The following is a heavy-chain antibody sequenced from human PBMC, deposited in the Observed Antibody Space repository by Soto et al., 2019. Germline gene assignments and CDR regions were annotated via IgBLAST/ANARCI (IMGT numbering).Heavy chain of an antibody. CDR1: GFTFSSSA. CDR3: AKDKSSSCCPNWFDP. V-gene: IGHV3-23*01. Sequence: GGSLRLSCAASGFTFSSSAMSWVRQAPGKGLEWVSAISGSGGSTYYADSVKGRFTISRDNSKNTLYLQMNSLRAEDTAVYYCAKDKSSSCCPNWFDPWGQGTLVTVSS. J-gene: IGHJ5*02. CDR2: ISGSGGST. D-gene: IGHD6-13*01.